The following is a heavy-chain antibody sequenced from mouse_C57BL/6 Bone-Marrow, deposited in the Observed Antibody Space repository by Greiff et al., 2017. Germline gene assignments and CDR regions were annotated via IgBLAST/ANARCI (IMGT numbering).Heavy chain of an antibody. CDR1: GYTFTEYT. V-gene: IGHV1-62-2*01. D-gene: IGHD1-1*01. CDR2: FYPGSGSI. CDR3: ARHEENYGSSQYYFDY. Sequence: QVQLKESGAELVKPGASVKLSCKASGYTFTEYTIHWVKQRSGQGLEWIGWFYPGSGSIKYNEKFKDKATLTADKSSSTVYMELSRLTSEDSAVYFCARHEENYGSSQYYFDYWGQGTTLTVSS. J-gene: IGHJ2*01.